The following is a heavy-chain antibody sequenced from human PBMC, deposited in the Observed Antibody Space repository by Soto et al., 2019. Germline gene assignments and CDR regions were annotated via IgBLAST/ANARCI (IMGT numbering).Heavy chain of an antibody. D-gene: IGHD5-12*01. CDR2: IYHSGST. J-gene: IGHJ6*02. CDR3: ARAPMGGGYLRWDGMDV. CDR1: GGSISSSNW. Sequence: QVQLQESGPGLVKPSGTLSLPCAVSGGSISSSNWWSWVRRPPGKGLDGIGEIYHSGSTNYNPSLKSRVTISVDKSKNQFSLKLSSVTAADTAVYYCARAPMGGGYLRWDGMDVWGQGTTVTVSS. V-gene: IGHV4-4*02.